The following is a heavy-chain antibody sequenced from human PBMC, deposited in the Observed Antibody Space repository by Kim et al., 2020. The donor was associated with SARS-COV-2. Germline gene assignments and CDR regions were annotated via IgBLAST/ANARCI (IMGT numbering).Heavy chain of an antibody. J-gene: IGHJ4*02. CDR1: GFFFSKAW. V-gene: IGHV3-15*01. CDR3: TTGSVWTTKTYGEDY. CDR2: IKSENDGGTA. D-gene: IGHD3-10*01. Sequence: GGSLRLSCAMSGFFFSKAWMSWIRQGPGKGLEWVGRIKSENDGGTADHAGPVNGRFIMSRDDSKNILYLQMNSLKIEDTAVYYCTTGSVWTTKTYGEDYWGQGTLVTVS.